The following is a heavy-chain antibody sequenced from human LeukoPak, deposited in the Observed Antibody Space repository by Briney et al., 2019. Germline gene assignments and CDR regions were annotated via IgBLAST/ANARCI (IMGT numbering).Heavy chain of an antibody. CDR1: GGSISSYY. D-gene: IGHD3-10*01. CDR2: MHSSGST. CDR3: AREAVHYGSGSHDY. V-gene: IGHV4-4*07. Sequence: PSENLSLNCTVSGGSISSYYWSWIRQPAGKGLEWIGRMHSSGSTNYNPSIKSRVTMSLDTSKNQFSLKVDSVTAADTAMYYCAREAVHYGSGSHDYWGQGTLVAVSS. J-gene: IGHJ4*02.